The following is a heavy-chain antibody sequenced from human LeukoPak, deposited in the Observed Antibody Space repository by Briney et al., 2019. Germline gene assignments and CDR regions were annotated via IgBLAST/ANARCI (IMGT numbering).Heavy chain of an antibody. D-gene: IGHD2-2*01. V-gene: IGHV4-34*01. J-gene: IGHJ4*02. Sequence: SETLSLTCAAYGGSFSGYYWSWIRQPPGKGLEWIGEINHSGSTNYNPSLKSRVTISVDTSKNQFSLKLSSVTAADTAVYYCARGRQYCSSTSCYGTAREFDYWGQGTLVTVSS. CDR1: GGSFSGYY. CDR3: ARGRQYCSSTSCYGTAREFDY. CDR2: INHSGST.